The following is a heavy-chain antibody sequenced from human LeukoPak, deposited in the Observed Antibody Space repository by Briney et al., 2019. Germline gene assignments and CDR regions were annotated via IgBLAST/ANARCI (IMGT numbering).Heavy chain of an antibody. J-gene: IGHJ4*02. D-gene: IGHD6-19*01. CDR1: GGSVSGHY. CDR2: VYYSGST. Sequence: SETLSLTCIVSGGSVSGHYWSWIRQPPGKGLEWIGYVYYSGSTIYNPSLRSRVTMSVDTSKNQFSLKLKSVTAADTAVYYCARDTGYSSGYPFDYWGQGTLVTVSS. CDR3: ARDTGYSSGYPFDY. V-gene: IGHV4-59*02.